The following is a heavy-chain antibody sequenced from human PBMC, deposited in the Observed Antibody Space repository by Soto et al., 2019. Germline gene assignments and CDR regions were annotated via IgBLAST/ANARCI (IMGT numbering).Heavy chain of an antibody. D-gene: IGHD3-16*02. CDR1: GFTFSSYA. CDR3: ARDRLSPTKSYYDYVWGSYRPSPPLY. V-gene: IGHV3-30-3*01. CDR2: ISYDGSNK. J-gene: IGHJ4*02. Sequence: GGSLRLSCAASGFTFSSYAMHWVRQAPGKGLEWVAVISYDGSNKYYADSVKGRFTISRDNSKNTLYLQMNSLRAEDTAVYYCARDRLSPTKSYYDYVWGSYRPSPPLYWGQGTLVTV.